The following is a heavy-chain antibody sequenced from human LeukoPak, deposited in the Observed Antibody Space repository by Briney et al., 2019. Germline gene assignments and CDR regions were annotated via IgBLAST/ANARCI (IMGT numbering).Heavy chain of an antibody. CDR2: IYRGGYT. D-gene: IGHD1-1*01. CDR3: AESIRGTFDY. J-gene: IGHJ4*02. Sequence: GGSLRLSCAAFGFTFSNNYMSWVRQAPGKGLEWVSIIYRGGYTNYSDSVKGRFTISRDNSKNTLYLHMNSLRAEDTAVYYCAESIRGTFDYWGQGTLVTVCS. V-gene: IGHV3-66*01. CDR1: GFTFSNNY.